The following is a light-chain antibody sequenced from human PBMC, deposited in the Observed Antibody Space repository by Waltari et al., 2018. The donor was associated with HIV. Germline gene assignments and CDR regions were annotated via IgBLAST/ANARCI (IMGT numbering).Light chain of an antibody. Sequence: SYELTQPPSVSVSPGQAARLTCSGDALPNKYAYWYQQKSGQAPVLVIYEDSERPSGIPERFSGSSSGTMATLTISGAQVEDEADYYCYSTDSSGYPLFGGGTKLTVL. CDR2: EDS. V-gene: IGLV3-10*01. CDR1: ALPNKY. J-gene: IGLJ2*01. CDR3: YSTDSSGYPL.